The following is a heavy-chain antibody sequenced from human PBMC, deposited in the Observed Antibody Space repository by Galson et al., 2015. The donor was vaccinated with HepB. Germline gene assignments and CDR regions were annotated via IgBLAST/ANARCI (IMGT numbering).Heavy chain of an antibody. CDR2: IKTDGSIT. D-gene: IGHD4-17*01. CDR3: ARVSTTMTTPGADY. V-gene: IGHV3-74*01. CDR1: GFTFSSYW. J-gene: IGHJ4*02. Sequence: SLRLSCAASGFTFSSYWMHWVRQAPGEGLVWVSRIKTDGSITTYADSVKGRFTISRDNAKNTLYLQMNSLRAEDTAVYYCARVSTTMTTPGADYWGQGTLVTVSS.